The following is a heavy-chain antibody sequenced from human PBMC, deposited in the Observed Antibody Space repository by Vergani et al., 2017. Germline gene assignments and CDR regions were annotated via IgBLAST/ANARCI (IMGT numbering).Heavy chain of an antibody. Sequence: EVQLVESGGVVVQPGGSLRLSCAASGFTFSSYDMHWVRQATGKGLEWVSAIGTAGDTYYPGSVKGRFTISRENAKNSLYLQMNSLRAGDTAVYYCARGGYYDSSGYHRYYYYGMDVWGQGTTVTVSS. CDR2: IGTAGDT. D-gene: IGHD3-22*01. V-gene: IGHV3-13*04. J-gene: IGHJ6*02. CDR1: GFTFSSYD. CDR3: ARGGYYDSSGYHRYYYYGMDV.